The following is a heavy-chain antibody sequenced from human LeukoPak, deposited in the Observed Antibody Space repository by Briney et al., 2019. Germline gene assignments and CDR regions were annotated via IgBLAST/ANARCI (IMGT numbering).Heavy chain of an antibody. CDR2: VHYRGST. Sequence: SETLSLTCIVSGGSISSITSLTYYWNWIRQSPGTGLEWIGSVHYRGSTYYNPSLKSRVTMSIDTSKNHFSLKVASVTAADTAVYYCGRHFPETGRDEQPLEYWGQGSLFTVSS. D-gene: IGHD3-10*01. J-gene: IGHJ4*02. CDR3: GRHFPETGRDEQPLEY. CDR1: GGSISSITSLTYY. V-gene: IGHV4-39*01.